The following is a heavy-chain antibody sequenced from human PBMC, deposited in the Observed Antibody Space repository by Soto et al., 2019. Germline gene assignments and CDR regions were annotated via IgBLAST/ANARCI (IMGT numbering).Heavy chain of an antibody. CDR1: GVLVSSGAYF. V-gene: IGHV4-39*02. J-gene: IGHJ4*02. Sequence: QLKESGPGLVKPSETLSLTCNVSGVLVSSGAYFWGWIRQPPGKGLEWIGSAHSSGGTYYKPSLKARLTISVDKSKNNFSLRLNSVTAADTGVYYCAKLKVGATRATDVDSWGQGKLVSV. CDR2: AHSSGGT. CDR3: AKLKVGATRATDVDS. D-gene: IGHD1-26*01.